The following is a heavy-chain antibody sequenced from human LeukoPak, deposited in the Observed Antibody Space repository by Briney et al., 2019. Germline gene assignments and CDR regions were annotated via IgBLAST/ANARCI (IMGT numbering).Heavy chain of an antibody. Sequence: ASVKVSCKASGYTFTGYYMHWVRQAPGQGLEWMGWINPNSGGTNYAQKFQGGVTMTRDTSISTAYMELSRLRSDDTAVYYCARGEYSSGWYYFDYWGQGTLVTVSS. D-gene: IGHD6-19*01. CDR3: ARGEYSSGWYYFDY. J-gene: IGHJ4*02. CDR1: GYTFTGYY. CDR2: INPNSGGT. V-gene: IGHV1-2*02.